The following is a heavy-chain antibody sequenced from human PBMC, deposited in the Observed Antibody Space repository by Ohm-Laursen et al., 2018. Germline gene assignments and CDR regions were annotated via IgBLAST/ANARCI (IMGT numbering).Heavy chain of an antibody. CDR1: GFTLGSHW. CDR2: IRQDGSEI. Sequence: SLRLSCAASGFTLGSHWMSWVRQAPGKGLEWVANIRQDGSEIYYVDSVKGRFTISRDNAKSSLYLQMNSLRADDTAVYYCAKDRGATMTTPGAFDVWGQGTMVTVSS. V-gene: IGHV3-7*03. D-gene: IGHD4-17*01. J-gene: IGHJ3*01. CDR3: AKDRGATMTTPGAFDV.